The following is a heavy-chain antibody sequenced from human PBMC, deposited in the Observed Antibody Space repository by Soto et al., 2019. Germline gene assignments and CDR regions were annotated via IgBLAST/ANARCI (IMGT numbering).Heavy chain of an antibody. V-gene: IGHV3-33*01. CDR1: GFTFSSYG. CDR2: IWYDGSNK. CDR3: ARDQRIQHDYGDYELNWFDP. D-gene: IGHD4-17*01. Sequence: GALRLSCAASGFTFSSYGMHWVRQAPGKGLEWVAVIWYDGSNKYYADSVKGRFTISRDNSKNTLYLQMNSLRAEDTAVYYCARDQRIQHDYGDYELNWFDPWGQGTLVTVSS. J-gene: IGHJ5*02.